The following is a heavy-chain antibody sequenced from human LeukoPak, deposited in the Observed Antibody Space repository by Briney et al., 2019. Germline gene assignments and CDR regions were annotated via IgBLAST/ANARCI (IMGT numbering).Heavy chain of an antibody. D-gene: IGHD4-23*01. CDR1: GFTFSDYY. CDR3: ARSAPPTTTVVTPNFDY. V-gene: IGHV3-11*01. J-gene: IGHJ4*02. CDR2: ISSSGSTI. Sequence: GGSLRLSCAASGFTFSDYYMSWIRQAPGKGLEWVSYISSSGSTIYYAGSVKGRFTISRDNTKSSLYSQVNSLRAEDTAVYYCARSAPPTTTVVTPNFDYWGQGTLVTVSS.